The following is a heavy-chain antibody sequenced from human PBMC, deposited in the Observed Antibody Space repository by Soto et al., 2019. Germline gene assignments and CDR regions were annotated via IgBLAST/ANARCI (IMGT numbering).Heavy chain of an antibody. V-gene: IGHV3-7*01. CDR1: GFTFSSYW. CDR2: IKQDGSEK. Sequence: EVPLVESGGGLVQPGGSLRLSCAASGFTFSSYWMSWVRQAPGKGLEWVANIKQDGSEKYYVDSVKGRFTISRDNAKNSLYLQMNSLRAEDTAVYYCARSWHYGHVWFDPWGQGTLVTVSS. J-gene: IGHJ5*02. D-gene: IGHD4-17*01. CDR3: ARSWHYGHVWFDP.